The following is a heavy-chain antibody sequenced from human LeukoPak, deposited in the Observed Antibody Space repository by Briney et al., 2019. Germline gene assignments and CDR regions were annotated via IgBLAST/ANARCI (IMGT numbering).Heavy chain of an antibody. CDR2: IWYDGRNK. Sequence: ARSLSPSCAAYGFTFSSYCMHWDRQAQSNVTEWVGVIWYDGRNKYHADCVKGRFNITRDNSKNKLYLQMNSLRAEDTAVYYCAKDWAAAGTYWGQGTLVTVSS. D-gene: IGHD6-13*01. CDR3: AKDWAAAGTY. J-gene: IGHJ4*02. V-gene: IGHV3-33*06. CDR1: GFTFSSYC.